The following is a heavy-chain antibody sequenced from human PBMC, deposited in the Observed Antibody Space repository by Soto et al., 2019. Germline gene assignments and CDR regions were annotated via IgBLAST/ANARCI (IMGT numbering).Heavy chain of an antibody. J-gene: IGHJ6*02. D-gene: IGHD3-3*01. Sequence: EVLLLESGGDSVQPGGSLRLSCVASGFTFSDYVMSWVRQVPGKGLEWVSSISDGGERTDYRDSVRGRFTISIDNARFTLHLQMNSLSVDDTATYFCARDRSTDFGLDVWGQGTTVTV. CDR3: ARDRSTDFGLDV. CDR2: ISDGGERT. CDR1: GFTFSDYV. V-gene: IGHV3-23*01.